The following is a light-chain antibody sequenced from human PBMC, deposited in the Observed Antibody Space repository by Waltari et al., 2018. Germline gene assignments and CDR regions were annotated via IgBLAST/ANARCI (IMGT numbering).Light chain of an antibody. Sequence: DIQMTQSPSSLSASVGDRVTITCRASQSICSYLNWYQQKPGKAPKLLIYAASSLQSGVPSRFSGSRSGTDFTLTISSLEPGDFATYYCQQCYSTPLFGGGTKVEIK. V-gene: IGKV1-39*01. J-gene: IGKJ4*01. CDR1: QSICSY. CDR3: QQCYSTPL. CDR2: AAS.